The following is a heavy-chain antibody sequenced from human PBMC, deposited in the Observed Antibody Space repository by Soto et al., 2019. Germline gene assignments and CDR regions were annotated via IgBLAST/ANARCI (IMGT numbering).Heavy chain of an antibody. CDR3: ARGMGSDYDYLDY. CDR2: IYYLGST. Sequence: QVQLQESGPGLVKPSQTLSLTCTVSGCSISSRGYYCSWIRQHPGKGLEWIGYIYYLGSTYYNPSLKSRVNMSVHTSKNQFSLKLSSVTAAETALYYCARGMGSDYDYLDYWGHRTLVTVSS. D-gene: IGHD5-12*01. CDR1: GCSISSRGYY. J-gene: IGHJ4*01. V-gene: IGHV4-31*03.